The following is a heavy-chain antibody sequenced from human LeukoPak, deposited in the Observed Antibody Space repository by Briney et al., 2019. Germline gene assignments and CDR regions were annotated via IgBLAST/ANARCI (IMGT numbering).Heavy chain of an antibody. Sequence: SETLSLTXTVSGGSISSSSYYWGWIRQPPGKGLEWIGSIYYSGSTYYNPSLKSRVTISVDTSKNQFSLKLSSVTAADTAVYYCARRQKYCSSTSCLYWFDPWGQGTLVTVSS. CDR2: IYYSGST. D-gene: IGHD2-2*01. CDR1: GGSISSSSYY. CDR3: ARRQKYCSSTSCLYWFDP. J-gene: IGHJ5*02. V-gene: IGHV4-39*01.